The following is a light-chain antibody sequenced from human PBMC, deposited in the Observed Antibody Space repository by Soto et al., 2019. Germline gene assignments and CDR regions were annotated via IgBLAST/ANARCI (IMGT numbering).Light chain of an antibody. J-gene: IGLJ3*02. Sequence: VVTQEPSLTVSPGGTVTLTCGSSTGTVTNSHFPYWFQQKSGQAPRTLIFDTDNTQSWTPARFSGSLLGGKAALTLAGAQPEDEADYYCLLSYRGVRVFGGGTKLTVL. CDR3: LLSYRGVRV. V-gene: IGLV7-46*01. CDR2: DTD. CDR1: TGTVTNSHF.